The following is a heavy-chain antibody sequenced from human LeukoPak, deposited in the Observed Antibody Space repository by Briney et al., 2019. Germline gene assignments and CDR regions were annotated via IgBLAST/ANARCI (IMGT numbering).Heavy chain of an antibody. J-gene: IGHJ6*02. Sequence: QPGRSLRLSCAASGFSFSSYAMHWVRQAPGKGLEWVAVISYDGSNKYYADSVKGRFTISRDNSKNTLYLQMSSLRAEDTADYFCANDAAQQQLSNLFHGMDVWGQGTTVTVSS. V-gene: IGHV3-30-3*02. CDR3: ANDAAQQQLSNLFHGMDV. CDR1: GFSFSSYA. D-gene: IGHD6-13*01. CDR2: ISYDGSNK.